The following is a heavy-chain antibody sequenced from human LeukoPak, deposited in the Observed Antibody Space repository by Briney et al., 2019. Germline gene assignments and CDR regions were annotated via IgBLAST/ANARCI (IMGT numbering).Heavy chain of an antibody. D-gene: IGHD3-10*01. V-gene: IGHV4-59*01. Sequence: SETLSLTCTVSGGSISSYYWSWIRQPPGKGLEWIGYIYYSGSTNYNPSLKSRVTISVDTSKNQFSLKLSSVTAADTAVYYCTRLGGGGDYWGQGTLVTVSS. J-gene: IGHJ4*02. CDR2: IYYSGST. CDR1: GGSISSYY. CDR3: TRLGGGGDY.